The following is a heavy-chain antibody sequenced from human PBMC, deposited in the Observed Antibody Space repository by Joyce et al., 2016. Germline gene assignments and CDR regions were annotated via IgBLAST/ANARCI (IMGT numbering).Heavy chain of an antibody. D-gene: IGHD5-24*01. J-gene: IGHJ4*02. Sequence: QVQLVESGGGVLQPGRSLRLSCATSGFTFSSYAVHWVRQAPGKGLEWVAVISYDGRNKYYADSVRGRFTISRDNSKNTVSLQMNTLRPEDTAVYYCARYLRYNLQLRLTHPFHYWGQGTLVTVSS. CDR1: GFTFSSYA. V-gene: IGHV3-30*04. CDR2: ISYDGRNK. CDR3: ARYLRYNLQLRLTHPFHY.